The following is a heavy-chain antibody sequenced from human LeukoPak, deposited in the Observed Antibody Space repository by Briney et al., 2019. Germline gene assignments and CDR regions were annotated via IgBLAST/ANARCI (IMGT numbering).Heavy chain of an antibody. CDR1: GFTFSSYW. D-gene: IGHD2-21*02. V-gene: IGHV3-7*01. Sequence: GGSLRLSRAASGFTFSSYWMSWVRQAPGKGLEWVATIKEDGSEKYYVGSVKGRFTISRDNAKKSLDLEMNSLRAEDAAVYYCVTFWGSKESDWLWDGMDVWGQGTTVTVSS. J-gene: IGHJ6*02. CDR2: IKEDGSEK. CDR3: VTFWGSKESDWLWDGMDV.